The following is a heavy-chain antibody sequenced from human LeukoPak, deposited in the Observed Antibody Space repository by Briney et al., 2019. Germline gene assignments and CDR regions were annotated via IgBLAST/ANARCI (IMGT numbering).Heavy chain of an antibody. Sequence: PGGSLRLSCAASGFTFSSYSMNWVRQAPGKGLEWVSYISSSSSTIYYADSVKGRFTISRDNAKNSLYLQMNSLRAEDTAVYYCHGRFGELSRPGDYYMDVWGKGTTVTVSS. D-gene: IGHD3-10*01. V-gene: IGHV3-48*04. CDR3: HGRFGELSRPGDYYMDV. CDR2: ISSSSSTI. J-gene: IGHJ6*03. CDR1: GFTFSSYS.